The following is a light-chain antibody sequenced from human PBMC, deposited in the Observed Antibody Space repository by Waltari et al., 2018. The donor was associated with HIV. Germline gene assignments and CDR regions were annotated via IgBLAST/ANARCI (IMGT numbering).Light chain of an antibody. Sequence: QSALTQPPSASGSLGQSVTISCTGSSSDLGASDSVSWFQQHPRSAPKLLLYEVTRRPSTVSDSFSGSRSGSTAFLTVAGLQPDDEATYFCSSYGDSLRVLFGGGTNVTVL. J-gene: IGLJ3*02. CDR2: EVT. CDR1: SSDLGASDS. V-gene: IGLV2-8*01. CDR3: SSYGDSLRVL.